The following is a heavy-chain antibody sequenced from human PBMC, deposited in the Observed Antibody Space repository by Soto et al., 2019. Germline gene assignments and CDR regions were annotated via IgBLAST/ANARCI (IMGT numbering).Heavy chain of an antibody. CDR2: INWDGRIT. Sequence: EVQLVESGGTVIQPGGSLRLSCAASGFIFDDFTMHWVRLLPGKGLQWVAYINWDGRITMYADSVKGRFTISRDYTNRHLYLQMSSLVSDYTALYFCAKDEGAAVESPGDWGQVTLVTVSS. D-gene: IGHD6-13*01. J-gene: IGHJ4*02. CDR3: AKDEGAAVESPGD. CDR1: GFIFDDFT. V-gene: IGHV3-43*01.